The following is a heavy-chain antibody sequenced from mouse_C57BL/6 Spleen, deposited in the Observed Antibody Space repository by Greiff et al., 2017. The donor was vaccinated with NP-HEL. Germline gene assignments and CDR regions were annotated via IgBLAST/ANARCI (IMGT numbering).Heavy chain of an antibody. Sequence: DVQLQESGPELVKPGASVKISCKASGYSFTGYYMHWVKQSSEKSLEWIGEINPSTGGTSYNQKFKGKATLTVDKSSSTAYMQLKSLTSEDSAVYYCARWDYDYAMDYWGQGTSVTVSS. V-gene: IGHV1-43*01. D-gene: IGHD2-4*01. CDR3: ARWDYDYAMDY. J-gene: IGHJ4*01. CDR2: INPSTGGT. CDR1: GYSFTGYY.